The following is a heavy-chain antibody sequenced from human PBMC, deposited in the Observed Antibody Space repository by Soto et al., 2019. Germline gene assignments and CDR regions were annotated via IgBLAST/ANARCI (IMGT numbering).Heavy chain of an antibody. Sequence: QVQLVQSGAEVTKPGSSVKVSCKASGVTFSSYAISWVRQAPGQGLEWMGGIIPLFGTANYAQKFQGRVTITADESTTTAYMDMSSLRSEDTAVYFCARVSYSNYPTRKGNYFSYYHMDVWGQGTTVTVSS. D-gene: IGHD4-4*01. CDR2: IIPLFGTA. V-gene: IGHV1-69*01. CDR3: ARVSYSNYPTRKGNYFSYYHMDV. CDR1: GVTFSSYA. J-gene: IGHJ6*02.